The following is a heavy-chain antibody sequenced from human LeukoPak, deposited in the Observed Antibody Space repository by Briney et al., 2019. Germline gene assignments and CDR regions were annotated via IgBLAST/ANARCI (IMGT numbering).Heavy chain of an antibody. Sequence: PGGSLRLSCAASGFTFSSYWVSWVRQAPGKGLEWVANIKQDGSEKYYVDSVKGRFTISRDNAKNSLYLQMNSLRAEDTAVYYCARELTSYVDYWGQGTLVTVSS. CDR2: IKQDGSEK. J-gene: IGHJ4*02. CDR1: GFTFSSYW. V-gene: IGHV3-7*03. CDR3: ARELTSYVDY. D-gene: IGHD3-9*01.